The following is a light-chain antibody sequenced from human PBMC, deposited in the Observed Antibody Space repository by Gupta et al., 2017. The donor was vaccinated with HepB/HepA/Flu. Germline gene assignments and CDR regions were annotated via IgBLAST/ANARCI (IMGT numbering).Light chain of an antibody. J-gene: IGLJ2*01. CDR3: YYYASSVSDSGV. Sequence: HSVLTHPPSVSGAPGQRVTISCTGSSSNIGAGYDVHWYQQLPGTAHKLLIDDTNKQPSGVPDRFSSAKSCTSSSPAIIRLEAEDEADDDCYYYASSVSDSGVFGGGTRLTVL. V-gene: IGLV1-40*01. CDR2: DTN. CDR1: SSNIGAGYD.